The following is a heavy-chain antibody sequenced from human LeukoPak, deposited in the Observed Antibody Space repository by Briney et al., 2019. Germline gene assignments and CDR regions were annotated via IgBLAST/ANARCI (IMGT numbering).Heavy chain of an antibody. CDR1: GFTVSSNY. V-gene: IGHV3-53*01. Sequence: GGSLRLSCAASGFTVSSNYIGWVRPAPGEGLGGGSSIYNGGSTYYADSVKGRSTISRDNSKNTVYLQMNSLRAEDTAVYYCARGLTTVTPGDYWGQGTLVTFSS. CDR2: IYNGGST. CDR3: ARGLTTVTPGDY. J-gene: IGHJ4*02. D-gene: IGHD4-11*01.